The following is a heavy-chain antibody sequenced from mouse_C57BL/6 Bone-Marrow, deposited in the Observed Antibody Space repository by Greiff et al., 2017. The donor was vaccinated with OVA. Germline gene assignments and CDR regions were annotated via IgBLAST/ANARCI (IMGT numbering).Heavy chain of an antibody. D-gene: IGHD2-3*01. V-gene: IGHV1-76*01. CDR3: ARDDGYFFEY. Sequence: VQVVESGAEVVRPGASVKLSCKASGYTFTDHYINWVKQRPGQGLEWIARIYPGSGNTYYNEKFKGKATLTAEKSSNPAYMQLSSLTSEDSAVYFCARDDGYFFEYWGQGTTLTVSS. J-gene: IGHJ2*01. CDR1: GYTFTDHY. CDR2: IYPGSGNT.